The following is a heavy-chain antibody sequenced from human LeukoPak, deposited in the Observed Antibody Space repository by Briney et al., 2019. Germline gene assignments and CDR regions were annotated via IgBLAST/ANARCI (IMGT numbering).Heavy chain of an antibody. D-gene: IGHD3-3*01. V-gene: IGHV3-74*01. CDR3: ARDYDFDDY. J-gene: IGHJ4*02. Sequence: PGGSLRLSCAASGFTFSRYWMHWVRQAPGKGLVWVSRINSDGRSTNYADSVNGRFTISRDNAKNTLYLQMNSLGAEDTAVYYCARDYDFDDYWGQGTLVTVSS. CDR2: INSDGRST. CDR1: GFTFSRYW.